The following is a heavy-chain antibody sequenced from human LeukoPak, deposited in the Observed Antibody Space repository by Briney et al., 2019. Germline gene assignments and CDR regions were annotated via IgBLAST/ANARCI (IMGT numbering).Heavy chain of an antibody. V-gene: IGHV4-39*07. CDR1: GGSISSSSYY. CDR3: ARFRSGPGGFDY. D-gene: IGHD3-10*01. CDR2: FYYTGST. J-gene: IGHJ4*02. Sequence: PSETLSLTCTVSGGSISSSSYYWGWIRQPPGKGLEWIGSFYYTGSTYYNPSLKSRVTISVDTSKNQFSLKLSSVTAADTAMYYCARFRSGPGGFDYWGQGTLVTVSS.